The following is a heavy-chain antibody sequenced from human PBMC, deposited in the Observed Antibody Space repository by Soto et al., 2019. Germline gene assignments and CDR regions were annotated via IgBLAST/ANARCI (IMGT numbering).Heavy chain of an antibody. CDR3: AMSQREGYLYYFDY. CDR2: ISYDGSNK. Sequence: QVQLVESGGGVVQPGRSLRLSCAASGFTFSSYAMHWVRQAPGKGLEWVAIISYDGSNKYYADSVKGRFTISRDNSKNTIYLQMNSLRAEDTAVYSCAMSQREGYLYYFDYWGQGTLVTVSS. D-gene: IGHD5-12*01. V-gene: IGHV3-30-3*01. CDR1: GFTFSSYA. J-gene: IGHJ4*02.